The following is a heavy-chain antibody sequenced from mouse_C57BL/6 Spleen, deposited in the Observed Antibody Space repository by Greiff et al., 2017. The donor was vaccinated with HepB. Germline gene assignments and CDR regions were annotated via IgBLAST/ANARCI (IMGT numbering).Heavy chain of an antibody. V-gene: IGHV14-3*01. CDR3: ARGYGSSYEAWFAY. CDR1: GFNIKNTY. D-gene: IGHD1-1*01. Sequence: EVQRVESVAELVRPGASVKLSCTASGFNIKNTYMHWVKQRPEQGLEWIGRIDPANGNTKYAPKFQGKATITADTSSNTAYLQLSSLTSEDTAIYYCARGYGSSYEAWFAYWGQGTLVTVSA. J-gene: IGHJ3*01. CDR2: IDPANGNT.